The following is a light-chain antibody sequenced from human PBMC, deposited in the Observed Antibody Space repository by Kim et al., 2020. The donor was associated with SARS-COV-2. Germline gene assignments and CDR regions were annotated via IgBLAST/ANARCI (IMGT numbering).Light chain of an antibody. V-gene: IGLV3-21*04. CDR1: NIGSKS. CDR3: QVWDSRNDHPV. CDR2: YDS. J-gene: IGLJ3*02. Sequence: SYELTQPPSVSVAPGKTARITCGGNNIGSKSVHWYQQKPGQAPVLVIYYDSERPSGIPERFSGSNSGNTATLTISRVEAGDEADYYCQVWDSRNDHPVFG.